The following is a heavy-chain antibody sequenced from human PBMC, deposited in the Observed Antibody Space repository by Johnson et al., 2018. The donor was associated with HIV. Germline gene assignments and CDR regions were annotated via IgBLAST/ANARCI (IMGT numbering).Heavy chain of an antibody. D-gene: IGHD3-16*01. J-gene: IGHJ3*02. Sequence: QVQLVESGGGVVQPGRSMRLSCAASGFTFSSYGMHWVRQAPGKGLEWVAFIRYDGSNKYYADYVKGRFTISRDNSKNTLYLQMNSLRAEDTGVYYCAKPPSMGADAFDIWGQGTMVIVSS. V-gene: IGHV3-30*02. CDR3: AKPPSMGADAFDI. CDR1: GFTFSSYG. CDR2: IRYDGSNK.